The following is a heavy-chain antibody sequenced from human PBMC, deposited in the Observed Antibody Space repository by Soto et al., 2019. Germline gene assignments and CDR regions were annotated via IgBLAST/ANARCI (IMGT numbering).Heavy chain of an antibody. V-gene: IGHV4-59*01. CDR1: GGSISSYY. Sequence: SETLFLTCTVSGGSISSYYWSWIRQPPGKGLEWIGYIYYSGSTNYNPSLKSRVTISVDTSKNQFSLKLSSVTAADTAVYYCAREIAAAGTQYFDYWGQGTLVTVSS. J-gene: IGHJ4*02. CDR3: AREIAAAGTQYFDY. CDR2: IYYSGST. D-gene: IGHD6-13*01.